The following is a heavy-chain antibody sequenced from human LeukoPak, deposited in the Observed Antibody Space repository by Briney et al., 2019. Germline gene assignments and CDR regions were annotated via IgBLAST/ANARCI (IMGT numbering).Heavy chain of an antibody. Sequence: SETLSLTCTVSGGSISSSSYYWGWIRQPPGKGLEWIGYIYYSGSTNYNPSLKSRVTISLDTSKNQFSLKLNSVTAADTAVYYCASHYGSGSFYSPFDYWGQGTLVTVSS. J-gene: IGHJ4*02. CDR1: GGSISSSSYY. V-gene: IGHV4-61*05. CDR3: ASHYGSGSFYSPFDY. D-gene: IGHD3-10*01. CDR2: IYYSGST.